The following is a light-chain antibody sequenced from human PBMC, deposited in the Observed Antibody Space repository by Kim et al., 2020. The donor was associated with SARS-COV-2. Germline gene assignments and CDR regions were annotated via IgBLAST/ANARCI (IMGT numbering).Light chain of an antibody. CDR3: QQVNTYPHT. Sequence: SAPVVARVPIPCRASQGIRGYLAWYQQEPGKAPKLLIHTASALQSGVPSKFSGSGSGTDFTLTISSLQPEDFATYYCQQVNTYPHTFGQGTKLEI. V-gene: IGKV1-9*01. J-gene: IGKJ2*01. CDR1: QGIRGY. CDR2: TAS.